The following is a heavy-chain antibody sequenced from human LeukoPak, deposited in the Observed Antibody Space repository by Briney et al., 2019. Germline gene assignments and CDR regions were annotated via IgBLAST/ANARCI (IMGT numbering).Heavy chain of an antibody. CDR3: ARGWPLTYYYDSSGYSFDY. CDR2: IYYSGST. D-gene: IGHD3-22*01. CDR1: GGSISSGGYY. V-gene: IGHV4-31*03. J-gene: IGHJ4*02. Sequence: PSQTLSLTCTVSGGSISSGGYYWSWIRQHPGKGLEWIGYIYYSGSTYYNPSLKSRVTISVDTSKNQFSLKLSSVTAADTAVYYCARGWPLTYYYDSSGYSFDYWGQGTLVTVSS.